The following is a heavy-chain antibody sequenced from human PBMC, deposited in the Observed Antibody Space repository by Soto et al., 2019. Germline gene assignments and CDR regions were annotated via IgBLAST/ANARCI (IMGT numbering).Heavy chain of an antibody. J-gene: IGHJ5*02. CDR2: ISAYNGNT. V-gene: IGHV1-18*01. CDR3: AKVVGGLGHWFDP. D-gene: IGHD2-15*01. CDR1: GYTFTSYG. Sequence: QVQLVQSGAEVKKPGASVKVSCKASGYTFTSYGISWVRQAPGQGLEWMGRISAYNGNTNYAQKLQGRVTMTTDTTPRNAFLELGSLRSYRPAVYYCAKVVGGLGHWFDPWGQGTLVTVSS.